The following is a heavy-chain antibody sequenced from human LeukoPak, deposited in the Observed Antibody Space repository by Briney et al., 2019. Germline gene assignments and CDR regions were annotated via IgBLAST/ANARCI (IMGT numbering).Heavy chain of an antibody. V-gene: IGHV1-8*01. Sequence: GASVKVSCKASGYTFTSYDINWVRQATGQGLEWMGWMNPNSGNTGYAQKFQGRVTMTRDTSISTAYMELSRLRSDDTAVYYCARPIHNCGGDCYILDYWGQGTLVTVSS. CDR1: GYTFTSYD. D-gene: IGHD2-21*02. CDR2: MNPNSGNT. J-gene: IGHJ4*02. CDR3: ARPIHNCGGDCYILDY.